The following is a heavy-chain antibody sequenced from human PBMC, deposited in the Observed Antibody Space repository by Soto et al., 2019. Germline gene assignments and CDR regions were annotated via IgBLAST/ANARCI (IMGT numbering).Heavy chain of an antibody. V-gene: IGHV1-3*01. Sequence: ASVKVSCKASGYTFASYAMHWVRQAPGQRLEWMGWTNAGNGNTKYSQKFQGRVTITRDTSASTAYMELSSLRSEDTAVYYCAGCIAARRELGSEFDYWGQETLVSVSS. CDR3: AGCIAARRELGSEFDY. CDR2: TNAGNGNT. CDR1: GYTFASYA. J-gene: IGHJ4*02. D-gene: IGHD6-6*01.